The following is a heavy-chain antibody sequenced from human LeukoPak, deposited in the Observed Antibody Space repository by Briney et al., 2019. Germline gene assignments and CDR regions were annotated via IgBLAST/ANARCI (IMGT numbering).Heavy chain of an antibody. Sequence: GGSLRLSCAASGFTFSSYSMNWVRQAPGKGLEWVSSINSSSSYIYYADSVKGRFTISRGNAKNSLYLQMNSLRAEDTAVYYCASSLVVINAPFDYWGQGTLVTVSS. D-gene: IGHD3-22*01. CDR1: GFTFSSYS. CDR2: INSSSSYI. J-gene: IGHJ4*02. CDR3: ASSLVVINAPFDY. V-gene: IGHV3-21*01.